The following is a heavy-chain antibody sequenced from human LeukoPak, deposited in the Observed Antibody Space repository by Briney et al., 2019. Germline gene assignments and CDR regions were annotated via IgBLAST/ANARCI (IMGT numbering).Heavy chain of an antibody. CDR2: IYTSGST. D-gene: IGHD1-26*01. J-gene: IGHJ4*02. Sequence: PSETLSLTCTVSGGSISSSSYYWGWIRQPPGKGLEWIGRIYTSGSTNYDPSLKSRVTISVDTSKNQFSLKLSSVTAADTAVYYCAESIVGPTGDYFDYWGQGTLVTVSS. CDR3: AESIVGPTGDYFDY. V-gene: IGHV4-39*07. CDR1: GGSISSSSYY.